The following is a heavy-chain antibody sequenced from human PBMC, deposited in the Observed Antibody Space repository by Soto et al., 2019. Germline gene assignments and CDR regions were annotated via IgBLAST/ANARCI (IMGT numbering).Heavy chain of an antibody. CDR2: INSDGSST. D-gene: IGHD3-3*01. CDR1: GFTFSSYW. J-gene: IGHJ4*02. CDR3: VRDATITIFGVYYFDY. Sequence: PGGSLRLSCAASGFTFSSYWMHWVRQAPGKGLEWVSRINSDGSSTSYADSVKGRFTISRDNAKNTLYLQMNSLRAEDTAVYYIVRDATITIFGVYYFDYWGQGTLVTVSS. V-gene: IGHV3-74*01.